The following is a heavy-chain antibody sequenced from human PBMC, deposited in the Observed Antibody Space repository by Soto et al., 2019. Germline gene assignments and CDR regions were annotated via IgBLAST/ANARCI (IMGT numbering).Heavy chain of an antibody. CDR3: AGMPYTSGLRFDP. D-gene: IGHD6-19*01. CDR1: GGSVSSGRFY. V-gene: IGHV4-61*01. Sequence: SETLSLTCTVSGGSVSSGRFYWSWIRQPPGKGLEWIGYIYQSGVTSYNPSLASRVSISLDRSNNQCSLKLKSVTAADTAVYFCAGMPYTSGLRFDPWGPGTLVTVSS. J-gene: IGHJ5*02. CDR2: IYQSGVT.